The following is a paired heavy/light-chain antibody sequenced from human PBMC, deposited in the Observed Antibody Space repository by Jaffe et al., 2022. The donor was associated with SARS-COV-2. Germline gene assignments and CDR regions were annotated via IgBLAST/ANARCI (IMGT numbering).Heavy chain of an antibody. J-gene: IGHJ6*02. CDR1: GGTFSSHA. CDR3: ARDRREVCGGGSCHISWGNGMDV. V-gene: IGHV1-69*01. CDR2: IIPIFGTA. D-gene: IGHD2-15*01. Sequence: QVQLVQSGAEVKKPGSSVKVSCKTSGGTFSSHAISWVRQVPGQGLEWMGGIIPIFGTAKYAQKFQGRATITADESTSTAYMELSSLRSEDTAVYYCARDRREVCGGGSCHISWGNGMDVWGQGTTVIVSS.
Light chain of an antibody. CDR3: AALDDSLNGPE. J-gene: IGLJ3*02. Sequence: QSVLTQPPSASGTPGQRVTISCSGSSSNIGSNTVNWYQQLPGTAPKLLIFGNNQRPSGVPDRFSGSKSGTSASLAISGLQSEDEADYYCAALDDSLNGPEFGGGTKLTVL. V-gene: IGLV1-44*01. CDR1: SSNIGSNT. CDR2: GNN.